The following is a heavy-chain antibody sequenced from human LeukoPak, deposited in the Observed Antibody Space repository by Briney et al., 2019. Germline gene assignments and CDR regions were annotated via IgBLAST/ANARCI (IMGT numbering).Heavy chain of an antibody. CDR1: GFTFSSYA. V-gene: IGHV3-23*01. D-gene: IGHD3-10*01. J-gene: IGHJ4*02. Sequence: GGSLRLSCAASGFTFSSYAMSWVRQAPGKGLEWVSAISGSGGSTYCADSVKGRFTISRDNSKNTLYLQMNSLRAEDTAVYYCAKDQSVWFGELHDYWGQGTLVTVSS. CDR3: AKDQSVWFGELHDY. CDR2: ISGSGGST.